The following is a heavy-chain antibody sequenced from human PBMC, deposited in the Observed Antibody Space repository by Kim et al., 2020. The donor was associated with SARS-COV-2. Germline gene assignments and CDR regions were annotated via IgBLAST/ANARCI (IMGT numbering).Heavy chain of an antibody. CDR3: ATDGPAHLRFDP. CDR1: GFTFSSYE. J-gene: IGHJ5*02. Sequence: GGSLRLSCAASGFTFSSYEMNWVRQAPGKGLEWISYISSRVMTISYADSVKGRFTISRDNAKNSLYLQMNSLRVEDMGVYYCATDGPAHLRFDPWGQGTLVTVAS. CDR2: ISSRVMTI. V-gene: IGHV3-48*03.